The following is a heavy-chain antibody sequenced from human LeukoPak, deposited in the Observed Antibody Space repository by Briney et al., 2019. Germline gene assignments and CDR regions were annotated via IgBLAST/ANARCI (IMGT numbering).Heavy chain of an antibody. CDR1: GFAFSGYA. CDR3: AKDLPYGPPQVFDY. D-gene: IGHD4-17*01. J-gene: IGHJ4*02. V-gene: IGHV3-23*01. CDR2: ISGGGEKT. Sequence: GGSLRLSCAASGFAFSGYAVTWVRQAPGKGLGWVSGISGGGEKTYYADSVKGRFTISRDSYKNTLYLQMNSLRAEDAAVYYCAKDLPYGPPQVFDYWGQGTLVTVSS.